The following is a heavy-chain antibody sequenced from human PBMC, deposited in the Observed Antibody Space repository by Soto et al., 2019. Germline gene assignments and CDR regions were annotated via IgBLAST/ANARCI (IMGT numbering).Heavy chain of an antibody. D-gene: IGHD3-16*01. Sequence: GGSLRLSCAASGFTLSNYDMNWVRQAPGKGLEWVSDISSSGNNIHYADSVKGRFTISRDYAKNSLYLQMTSLRAEDTAVYYCASMINPPYWGQGTLVTVSS. CDR1: GFTLSNYD. CDR2: ISSSGNNI. CDR3: ASMINPPY. J-gene: IGHJ4*02. V-gene: IGHV3-48*03.